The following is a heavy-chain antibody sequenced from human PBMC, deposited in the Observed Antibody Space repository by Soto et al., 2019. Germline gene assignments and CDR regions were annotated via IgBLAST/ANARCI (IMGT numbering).Heavy chain of an antibody. CDR2: ISYDGSNK. V-gene: IGHV3-30-3*01. D-gene: IGHD5-12*01. CDR3: ASAGLVATITYTRGVFCGMDV. J-gene: IGHJ6*02. CDR1: GFTFRSYA. Sequence: GGSLRLSCAASGFTFRSYAMHWVRQAPGKGLEWVAVISYDGSNKYYADSVKGRFTISRDNSKNTLYLQMNSLRAEDTAVYYCASAGLVATITYTRGVFCGMDVWGQGTTVTVSS.